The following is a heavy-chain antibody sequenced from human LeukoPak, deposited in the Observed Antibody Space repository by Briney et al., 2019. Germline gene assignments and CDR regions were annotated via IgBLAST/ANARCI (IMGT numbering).Heavy chain of an antibody. CDR1: GGSFNGYY. Sequence: SETLSLTCAVYGGSFNGYYWSWIRQPPGKGLGWIGEINHSGSTNYNPSLKSRVTISVDTSKNQFSLKLSSVTAADTAVYYCASANDYDFWSGYYWDWGQGTLVTVSS. D-gene: IGHD3-3*01. CDR2: INHSGST. CDR3: ASANDYDFWSGYYWD. V-gene: IGHV4-34*01. J-gene: IGHJ4*02.